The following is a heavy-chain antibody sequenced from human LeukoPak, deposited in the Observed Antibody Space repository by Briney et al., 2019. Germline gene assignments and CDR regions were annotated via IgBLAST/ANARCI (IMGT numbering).Heavy chain of an antibody. CDR2: ISWNSGSI. D-gene: IGHD2-2*01. CDR3: AKPSYCSSTSCYWAFDY. V-gene: IGHV3-9*01. Sequence: GGSLRLSCAASGFTFDDYAMHWVRQAPGKGLEWVSGISWNSGSIGYADSVKGRFTISRDNAKNSLYLQMNSLRAEDTALYSCAKPSYCSSTSCYWAFDYWGQGTLVTVSS. CDR1: GFTFDDYA. J-gene: IGHJ4*02.